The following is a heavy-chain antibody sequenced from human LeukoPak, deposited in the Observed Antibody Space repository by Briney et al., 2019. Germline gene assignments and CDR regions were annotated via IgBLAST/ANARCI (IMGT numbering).Heavy chain of an antibody. D-gene: IGHD6-19*01. CDR3: AKDSGVAVGLGAFDI. CDR1: GFTFDDYA. CDR2: FSWNSGSI. J-gene: IGHJ3*02. V-gene: IGHV3-9*03. Sequence: GGSLRLSCAASGFTFDDYAMTGSGQPPGRGLKGSSGFSWNSGSIGYADSVKGRFTISRDNAKNSLHLQMNSLRAEDMALYYCAKDSGVAVGLGAFDIWGQGTMVTVSS.